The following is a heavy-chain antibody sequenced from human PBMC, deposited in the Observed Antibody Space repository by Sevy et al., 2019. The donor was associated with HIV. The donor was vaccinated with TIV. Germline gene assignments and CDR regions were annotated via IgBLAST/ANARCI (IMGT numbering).Heavy chain of an antibody. CDR3: ARGPSLIVAGAAGYLDY. V-gene: IGHV3-33*08. D-gene: IGHD2-21*01. CDR1: GFTFSSFG. CDR2: MWYDGNNK. Sequence: GGSLRLSCTASGFTFSSFGIHWVRQAPGKGLEWVAVMWYDGNNKYYADSVKGRFTISRDSSKNTVYLQMNNLRAEDTAVYYCARGPSLIVAGAAGYLDYWGQGTLVTVSS. J-gene: IGHJ4*02.